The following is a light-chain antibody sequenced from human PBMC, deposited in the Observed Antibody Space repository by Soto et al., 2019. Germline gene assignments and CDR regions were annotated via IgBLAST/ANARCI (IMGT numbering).Light chain of an antibody. CDR3: QQYNDWPPLT. CDR1: QSISDN. J-gene: IGKJ4*01. CDR2: GAS. Sequence: DIVMTQSPAILSVSLGERATLSCLASQSISDNLAWYQQRSGQAPRLLIYGASTRATGVPARFSGSGSGTEFTLTISSLQSDDFAIYYCQQYNDWPPLTFGGGTKVAIK. V-gene: IGKV3-15*01.